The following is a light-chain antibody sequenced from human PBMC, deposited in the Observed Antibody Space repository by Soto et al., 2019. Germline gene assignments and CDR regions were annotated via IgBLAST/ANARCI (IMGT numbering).Light chain of an antibody. Sequence: DIQMTQSPSTLSASIGDRVTITCRASQNINVWLAWYQQKPGKAPKFLIYQASTLQSGVPSRFSGSGSGTEFTLTISSLQPDDFATYYCQQHEAYPRTFGHGTQVEIK. J-gene: IGKJ1*01. CDR1: QNINVW. CDR3: QQHEAYPRT. CDR2: QAS. V-gene: IGKV1-5*03.